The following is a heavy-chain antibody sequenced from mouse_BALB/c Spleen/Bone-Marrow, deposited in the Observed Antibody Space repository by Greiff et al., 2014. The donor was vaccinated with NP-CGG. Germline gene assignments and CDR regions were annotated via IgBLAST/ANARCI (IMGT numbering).Heavy chain of an antibody. V-gene: IGHV1-9*01. J-gene: IGHJ3*01. CDR2: ILPGSGST. CDR3: ARDWDPFAY. D-gene: IGHD4-1*01. Sequence: VKLQESGAELMKPGASVKISCKATGYTFSSYWIEWVKQRPGHGLEWIGEILPGSGSTNYNEKFKGKATFTADTSSNTAYMQLSSLTSEDPAVYYCARDWDPFAYWGQGTLVTVSA. CDR1: GYTFSSYW.